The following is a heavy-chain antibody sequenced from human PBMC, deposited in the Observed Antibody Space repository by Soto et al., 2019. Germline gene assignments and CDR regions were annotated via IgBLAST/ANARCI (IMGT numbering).Heavy chain of an antibody. Sequence: EVQLLESGGGLVQPGWSLRLSCAASGFTFSSYALSWVRQPPGKGLEWVSLISGSGGATYYADSVKGRFTISKDISKNTLYLQMDSLRAEDTAVYFCAKTANRSTVTRSYFDSWGQGALVTVSS. J-gene: IGHJ4*02. CDR3: AKTANRSTVTRSYFDS. V-gene: IGHV3-23*01. CDR1: GFTFSSYA. D-gene: IGHD4-4*01. CDR2: ISGSGGAT.